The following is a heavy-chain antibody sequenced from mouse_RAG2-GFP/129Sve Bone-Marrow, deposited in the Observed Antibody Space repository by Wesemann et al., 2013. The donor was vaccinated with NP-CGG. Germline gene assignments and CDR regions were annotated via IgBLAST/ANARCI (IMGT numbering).Heavy chain of an antibody. J-gene: IGHJ3*01. D-gene: IGHD2-10*02. CDR2: ISYSGST. Sequence: EYAGYISYSGSTYYNPSLKSRISITRDTSKNQYYLQLNSVTTEDTATYYCARTEYGNYGFAYWGQGTLVTVSA. CDR3: ARTEYGNYGFAY. V-gene: IGHV3-8*02.